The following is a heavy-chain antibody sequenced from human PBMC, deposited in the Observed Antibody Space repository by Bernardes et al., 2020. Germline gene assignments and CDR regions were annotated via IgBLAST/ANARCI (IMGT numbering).Heavy chain of an antibody. CDR2: VSGSGDT. J-gene: IGHJ2*01. CDR3: ARGIDMTGTTIPFDL. V-gene: IGHV3-23*01. D-gene: IGHD1-1*01. CDR1: GFTLDTFA. Sequence: GGSLRLSCAASGFTLDTFAMSWVRQAPGKGLEWVSGVSGSGDTYYADSVEERFTISSDNAKNTLYLQMNSLRNEDTAGYYCARGIDMTGTTIPFDLWGRGPLVTVSS.